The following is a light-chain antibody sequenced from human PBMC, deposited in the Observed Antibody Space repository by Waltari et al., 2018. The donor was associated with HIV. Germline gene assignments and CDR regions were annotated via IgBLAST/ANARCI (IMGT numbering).Light chain of an antibody. CDR3: CSYTGYNDFL. V-gene: IGLV2-8*01. CDR1: SSDVGGYNY. CDR2: EVT. Sequence: QSALTQPPSASGSPGPSVTIPCTGTSSDVGGYNYVSWYQQHPGNAPKLIIFEVTKRPSGVPNRFSGSKSGNTASLTVSGLQADDEADYYCCSYTGYNDFLFGAGTKLTVL. J-gene: IGLJ3*02.